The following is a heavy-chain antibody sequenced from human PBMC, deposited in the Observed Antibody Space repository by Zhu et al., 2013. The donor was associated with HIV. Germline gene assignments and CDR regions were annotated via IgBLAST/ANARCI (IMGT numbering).Heavy chain of an antibody. J-gene: IGHJ6*02. CDR2: IIPIFGTA. CDR1: GGTFSSYA. D-gene: IGHD2-15*01. Sequence: QVQLVQSGAEVKKPGSSVKVSCKASGGTFSSYAISWVRQAPGQGLEWMGGIIPIFGTANYAQKFQGRVTITADESTSTAYMELSSLRSEDTAVYYCAIDIVVVVAATIEYYYYGMDVWGQGTTVTVSS. V-gene: IGHV1-69*01. CDR3: AIDIVVVVAATIEYYYYGMDV.